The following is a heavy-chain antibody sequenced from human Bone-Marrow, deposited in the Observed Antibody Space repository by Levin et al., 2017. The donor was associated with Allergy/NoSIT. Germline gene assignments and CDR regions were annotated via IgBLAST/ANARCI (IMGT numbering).Heavy chain of an antibody. J-gene: IGHJ4*02. CDR1: GFTFSNAW. V-gene: IGHV3-15*01. CDR2: IKSKTDGGTT. D-gene: IGHD2-15*01. Sequence: SCAASGFTFSNAWMSWVRQAPGKGLEWVGRIKSKTDGGTTDYAAPVKGRFTVSRDDSKDTLYLQKNSLKTEDTAVYYCTIRSGQQGYWGQGTLVTVSS. CDR3: TIRSGQQGY.